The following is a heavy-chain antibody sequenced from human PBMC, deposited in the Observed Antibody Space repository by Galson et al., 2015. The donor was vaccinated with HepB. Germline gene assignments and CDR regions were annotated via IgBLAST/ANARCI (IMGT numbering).Heavy chain of an antibody. V-gene: IGHV3-53*01. Sequence: SLRLSCAASGFIVSSNYMNWVRQAPGKGLEWVSIIYSDGSTYYADSVKGRFTISRDNSKNTLYLQMNSLRVEDTAVYYCARAPHPGYSSSWYEIWGQGTMVTVSS. J-gene: IGHJ3*02. CDR2: IYSDGST. D-gene: IGHD6-13*01. CDR1: GFIVSSNY. CDR3: ARAPHPGYSSSWYEI.